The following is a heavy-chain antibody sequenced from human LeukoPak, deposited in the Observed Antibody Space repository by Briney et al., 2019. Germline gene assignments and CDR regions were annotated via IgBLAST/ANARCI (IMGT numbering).Heavy chain of an antibody. D-gene: IGHD2-2*01. CDR1: GGSFSGYS. CDR3: ARGYCSSTSCYGAAFDI. J-gene: IGHJ3*02. CDR2: INHSGST. V-gene: IGHV4-34*01. Sequence: SETLSLTCAVNGGSFSGYSWSWIRQPPGKGLVWIGEINHSGSTKYNPSLKSRVTISVDTSKKQLSLELSSMTAADTAVYYCARGYCSSTSCYGAAFDIWGQGTMVTVSS.